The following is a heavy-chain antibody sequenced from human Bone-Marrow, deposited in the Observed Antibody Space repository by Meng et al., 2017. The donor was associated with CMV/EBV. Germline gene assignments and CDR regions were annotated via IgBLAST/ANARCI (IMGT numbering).Heavy chain of an antibody. Sequence: SETLSLTCAVSGGSINRSGWWTWVRQPPGKGLEWIGEVYDSGSANYNPSLQSRVTMSMDKSKNQFSLNLRSVTAADTAVYYCARGCGGRSCSPDYWGQGTLVTVSS. J-gene: IGHJ4*02. CDR2: VYDSGSA. CDR1: GGSINRSGW. D-gene: IGHD3-3*01. CDR3: ARGCGGRSCSPDY. V-gene: IGHV4-4*02.